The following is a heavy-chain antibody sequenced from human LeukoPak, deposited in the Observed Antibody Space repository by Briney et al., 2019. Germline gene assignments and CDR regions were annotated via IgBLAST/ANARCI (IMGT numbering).Heavy chain of an antibody. V-gene: IGHV4-59*08. CDR3: ARRRTWHNYFHF. D-gene: IGHD1-14*01. Sequence: SETLSLTCTVSGGSISSYYWSWIRQPPGKGLEWIGYIYYSGSTNYNPSLKSRVTISVDTSKNQFSLKLRSVTAADTSIYYCARRRTWHNYFHFWGQGTLVTVSS. J-gene: IGHJ4*02. CDR2: IYYSGST. CDR1: GGSISSYY.